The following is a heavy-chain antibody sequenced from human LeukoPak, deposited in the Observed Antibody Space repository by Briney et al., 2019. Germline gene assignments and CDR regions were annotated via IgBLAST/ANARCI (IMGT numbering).Heavy chain of an antibody. CDR2: IYYSGST. CDR3: ASHEHSSGWTNWFDP. CDR1: GGSISSYY. D-gene: IGHD6-19*01. V-gene: IGHV4-59*01. Sequence: SETLSLTCTVSGGSISSYYWSWIRQPAGKGLEWIGYIYYSGSTNYNPSLKSRVTISVDTSKNQFSLKLSSVTAADTAVYYCASHEHSSGWTNWFDPWGQGTLVTVSS. J-gene: IGHJ5*02.